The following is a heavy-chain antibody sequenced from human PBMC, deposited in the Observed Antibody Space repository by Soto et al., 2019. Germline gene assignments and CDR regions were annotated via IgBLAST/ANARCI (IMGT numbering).Heavy chain of an antibody. D-gene: IGHD4-17*01. CDR1: GGTFSSYA. CDR3: AGGDYGCNPRAFDI. V-gene: IGHV1-69*01. CDR2: IIPIFGTA. J-gene: IGHJ3*02. Sequence: QVQLVQSGAEVKKPGSSVKVSCKASGGTFSSYAISWVRQAPGQGLEWMGGIIPIFGTANYAQKFQGRVTITADESTSRAYLELSSLRSEDTAVYYCAGGDYGCNPRAFDIWGQGTMVTVSS.